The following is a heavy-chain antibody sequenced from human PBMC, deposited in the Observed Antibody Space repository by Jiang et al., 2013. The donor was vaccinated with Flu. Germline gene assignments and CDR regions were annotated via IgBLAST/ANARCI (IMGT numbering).Heavy chain of an antibody. CDR1: GFTFSSYG. CDR2: ISYDGSNK. CDR3: AKDSDSGSYPGSIDY. V-gene: IGHV3-30*18. Sequence: VQLLESGGGVVQPGRSLRLSCAASGFTFSSYGMHWVRQAPGKGLEWVAVISYDGSNKYYADSVKGRFTISRDNSKNTLYLQMNSLRAEDTAVYYCAKDSDSGSYPGSIDYWGQGTLVTVSS. D-gene: IGHD1-26*01. J-gene: IGHJ4*02.